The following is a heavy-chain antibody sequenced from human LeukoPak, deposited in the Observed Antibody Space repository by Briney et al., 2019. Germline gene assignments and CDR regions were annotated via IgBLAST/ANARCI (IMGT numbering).Heavy chain of an antibody. J-gene: IGHJ6*02. V-gene: IGHV4-59*08. CDR3: ARSRDRGGSGYHYYYYGMDV. D-gene: IGHD3-22*01. CDR1: GGSISSYY. Sequence: SETLSLTCTVSGGSISSYYWSWIRQPPGKGLEWIGYIYYSGSTNYNPSLKGRVTISVDTSKNQFSLKLSSVTAADTAVYYCARSRDRGGSGYHYYYYGMDVWGQGTTVTVSS. CDR2: IYYSGST.